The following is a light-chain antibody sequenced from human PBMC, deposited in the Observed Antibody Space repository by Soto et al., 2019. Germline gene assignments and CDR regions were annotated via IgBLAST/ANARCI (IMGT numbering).Light chain of an antibody. J-gene: IGLJ3*02. V-gene: IGLV1-40*01. CDR1: SSDIGAGYD. CDR3: QSYDSSLSGWV. Sequence: QSVLTQPPSVSGAPGQRVTISCTGSSSDIGAGYDVHWYQQLPGTAPKLLIYDDNHRPSGVPDRFSGSKSGTSVSLAITGLQAEDEADYYCQSYDSSLSGWVFGGGTQLTVL. CDR2: DDN.